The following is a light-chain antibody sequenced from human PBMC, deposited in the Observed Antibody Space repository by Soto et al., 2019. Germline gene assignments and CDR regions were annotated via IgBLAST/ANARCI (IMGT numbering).Light chain of an antibody. CDR2: KAS. CDR3: QQYNSYV. V-gene: IGKV1-5*03. Sequence: DFQMTQTPSSSSASVGDRVILTCRASQSIGNWLAWYQQKPGKAPKLLIYKASSLESGVPTRFSGSGSGTDFTLTISSLQPEDFATYYCQQYNSYVFGPGTKVDIK. J-gene: IGKJ3*01. CDR1: QSIGNW.